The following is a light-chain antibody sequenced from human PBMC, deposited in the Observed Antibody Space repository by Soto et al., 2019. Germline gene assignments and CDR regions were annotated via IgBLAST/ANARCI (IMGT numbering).Light chain of an antibody. Sequence: QSALTQPASVSGSPGQSIAISCTGTGSDVGAYNYVSWYHQYPGKAPKLLIFEVTNRPLGVSDRFSGSKSGNTASLTFSGLQAEDEGDYYCSSYTGSSTPVVFGGGTKLTVL. CDR1: GSDVGAYNY. CDR2: EVT. V-gene: IGLV2-14*01. J-gene: IGLJ2*01. CDR3: SSYTGSSTPVV.